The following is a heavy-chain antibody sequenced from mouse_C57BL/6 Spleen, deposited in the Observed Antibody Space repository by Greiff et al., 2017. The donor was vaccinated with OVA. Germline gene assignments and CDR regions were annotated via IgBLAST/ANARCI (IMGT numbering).Heavy chain of an antibody. CDR3: ARHYGGSYRYFDV. V-gene: IGHV1-52*01. Sequence: QVQLQQPGAELVRPGSSVKLSCKASGYTFTSYWMHWVKQRPIQGLEWIGNIDPSDSETHYNQKFKDKATLTVDKSSSTAYMQLSSLTSEDSAVYYCARHYGGSYRYFDVWSTGTTVTVSS. J-gene: IGHJ1*03. CDR2: IDPSDSET. CDR1: GYTFTSYW. D-gene: IGHD1-1*01.